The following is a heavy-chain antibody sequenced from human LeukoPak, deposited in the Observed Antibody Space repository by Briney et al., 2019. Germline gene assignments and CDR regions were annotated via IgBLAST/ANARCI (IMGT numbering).Heavy chain of an antibody. J-gene: IGHJ4*02. V-gene: IGHV4-59*11. D-gene: IGHD6-6*01. CDR1: GASIRNHF. Sequence: SETLSLTCAFSGASIRNHFWSWIRQPPGGRLEWMGYIFDNGNTDYNPSLKSRLTMSIDTSRNQFSLKLTSVTAADTALYFCATRPADTTWYGVFDYWSQGMLVTVSP. CDR3: ATRPADTTWYGVFDY. CDR2: IFDNGNT.